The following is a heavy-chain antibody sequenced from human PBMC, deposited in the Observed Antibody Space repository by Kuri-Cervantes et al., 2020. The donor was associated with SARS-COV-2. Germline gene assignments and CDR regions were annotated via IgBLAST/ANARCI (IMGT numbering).Heavy chain of an antibody. J-gene: IGHJ6*02. Sequence: ASVKVSCKASGYTFTGYYMHWVRQAPEQGLEWMGWINPNSGGTNYAQKFQGWVTMTRDTSISTAYMELSRLRSDDTAVYYCARDLIRGYSYGFFGMDVWGQGTTVTVSS. CDR2: INPNSGGT. CDR1: GYTFTGYY. CDR3: ARDLIRGYSYGFFGMDV. V-gene: IGHV1-2*04. D-gene: IGHD5-18*01.